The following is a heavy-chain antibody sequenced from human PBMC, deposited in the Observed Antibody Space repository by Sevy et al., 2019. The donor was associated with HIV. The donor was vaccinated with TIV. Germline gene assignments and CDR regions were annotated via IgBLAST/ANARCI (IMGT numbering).Heavy chain of an antibody. Sequence: GGSLRLSCTASKFTFSDYYMSWIRQAPGKGLEWVSYISRSSTYTNYADSVKGRFTISRDNAKNSLYLQLNSLRAEDTAVYYCARVRYNFGQKYFDYWDQGTLVTVSS. D-gene: IGHD5-18*01. CDR3: ARVRYNFGQKYFDY. J-gene: IGHJ4*02. CDR2: ISRSSTYT. V-gene: IGHV3-11*06. CDR1: KFTFSDYY.